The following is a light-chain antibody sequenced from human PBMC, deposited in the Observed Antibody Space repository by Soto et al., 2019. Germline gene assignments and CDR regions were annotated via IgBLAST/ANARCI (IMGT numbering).Light chain of an antibody. J-gene: IGKJ1*01. V-gene: IGKV3-15*01. CDR3: HQHNNWWT. CDR2: GAS. CDR1: QSVSSN. Sequence: IVLTQSPGTLSLSPWERATLSCRASQSVSSNLAWYQQKPGQAPRLLIYGASTRAAGIPARFSGSGSGTEFTLTITSLQSEDFAVYYCHQHNNWWTFGQGTKVDIK.